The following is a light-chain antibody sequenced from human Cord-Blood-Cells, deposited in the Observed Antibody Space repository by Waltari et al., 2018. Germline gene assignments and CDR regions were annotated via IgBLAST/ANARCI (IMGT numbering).Light chain of an antibody. CDR1: SGSIASNY. CDR2: GDN. J-gene: IGLJ3*02. CDR3: QSYDSSNWV. Sequence: NFMLTQPHSVSESPGKTVTISCTRSSGSIASNYAQWYQQRPGSAPTTVIYGDNQRPSGFPDRFSGSIDSSSNSASLTISGLKTEDEADYYCQSYDSSNWVFGGGTKLTVL. V-gene: IGLV6-57*03.